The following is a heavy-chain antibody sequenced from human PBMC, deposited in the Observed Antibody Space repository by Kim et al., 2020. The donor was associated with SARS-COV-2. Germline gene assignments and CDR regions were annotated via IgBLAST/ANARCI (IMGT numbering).Heavy chain of an antibody. V-gene: IGHV3-49*03. CDR1: GFTFDDYA. Sequence: GGSLRLSCSASGFTFDDYALTWYRQAPGQRLEWVGFVRTETYRATTRYAASVEGRFTISRDDSNSIAYLQMDSLKIEDTAVYYCARDRSSSVVADVWGQGTTVTGSS. CDR2: VRTETYRATT. D-gene: IGHD2-15*01. J-gene: IGHJ6*02. CDR3: ARDRSSSVVADV.